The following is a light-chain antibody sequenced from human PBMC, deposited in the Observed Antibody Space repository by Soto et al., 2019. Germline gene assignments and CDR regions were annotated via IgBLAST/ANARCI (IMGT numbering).Light chain of an antibody. CDR1: QSVRSN. Sequence: EIVVTQSPATLSVSPGERATLSCRASQSVRSNLAWYQQKPGQAPRLLIYYISTRATGIPARFSGSGSGTEFTLTINSLQSEDSAVYYCQQHNQWPITFGQGTRLEIK. J-gene: IGKJ5*01. V-gene: IGKV3D-15*01. CDR3: QQHNQWPIT. CDR2: YIS.